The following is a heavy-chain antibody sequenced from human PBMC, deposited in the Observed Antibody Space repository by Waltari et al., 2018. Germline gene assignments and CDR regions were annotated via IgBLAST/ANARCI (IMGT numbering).Heavy chain of an antibody. V-gene: IGHV3-74*01. J-gene: IGHJ6*02. CDR2: INSDGSST. CDR1: GFTFSNYW. D-gene: IGHD5-12*01. Sequence: EVQLVESGGNLVQPGGSLRLSCAASGFTFSNYWMHWVRQAPGKGLGWVSRINSDGSSTTYADSVKGRFAISRDNAKNTVYLQMNSLRAEDTAVYYCARAGLPSAAWTYYSYAMDVWGQGTTVTVSS. CDR3: ARAGLPSAAWTYYSYAMDV.